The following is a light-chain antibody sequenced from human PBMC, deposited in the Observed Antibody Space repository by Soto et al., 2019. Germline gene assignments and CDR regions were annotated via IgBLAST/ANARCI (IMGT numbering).Light chain of an antibody. CDR2: GAS. Sequence: EIVLTQSPGTVSLSPGERATLSCRASQSISSSYLAWYQQKPGQAPRLLIYGASSRATGIPDRFSGSGSGTDFTLTVSRLEPEDFAVYYCQQYATSPPTFGGGTKVE. CDR3: QQYATSPPT. J-gene: IGKJ4*01. CDR1: QSISSSY. V-gene: IGKV3-20*01.